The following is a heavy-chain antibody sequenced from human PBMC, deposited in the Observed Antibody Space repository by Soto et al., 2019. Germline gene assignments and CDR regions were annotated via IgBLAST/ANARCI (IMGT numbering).Heavy chain of an antibody. CDR3: ARGRQDASVMVAAIAEAPF. V-gene: IGHV1-2*02. CDR1: GETSDCPN. D-gene: IGHD2-15*01. J-gene: IGHJ1*01. Sequence: ASVYVTCEFRGETSDCPNIHWLRQAPEQGAQWMGWINPNSGGTKYARKFQGRVTMTRDTSISTSYTELSSRRSDDTAVYYCARGRQDASVMVAAIAEAPFWGQGTLVTVSS. CDR2: INPNSGGT.